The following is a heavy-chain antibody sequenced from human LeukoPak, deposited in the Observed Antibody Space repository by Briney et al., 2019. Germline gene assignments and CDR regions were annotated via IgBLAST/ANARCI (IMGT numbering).Heavy chain of an antibody. V-gene: IGHV4-4*07. Sequence: PSETLSLTCTVSGGSISSYYWSWIRQPAGQGLEWIGRIYTSGSTDYNPSLKSRVTMSVDTSKNQFSLKLSSVTAADTVVYYCARERDSGSSTLRFDYWGQGTLVTVSS. CDR1: GGSISSYY. J-gene: IGHJ4*02. D-gene: IGHD6-6*01. CDR2: IYTSGST. CDR3: ARERDSGSSTLRFDY.